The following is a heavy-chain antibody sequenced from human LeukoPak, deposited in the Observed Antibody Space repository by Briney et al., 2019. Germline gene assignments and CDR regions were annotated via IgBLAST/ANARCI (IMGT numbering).Heavy chain of an antibody. Sequence: GGSLRLSCAASGFTFDDYAMSWVRQAPGKGLEWVSGINWNGDNTGSADSVKGRFTISRDNAKNSLYLEMNSLRAEDTAFYCAATYTGNWEFGYWGQGTLVTVSS. D-gene: IGHD1-26*01. CDR3: ATYTGNWEFGY. CDR2: INWNGDNT. J-gene: IGHJ4*02. V-gene: IGHV3-20*04. CDR1: GFTFDDYA.